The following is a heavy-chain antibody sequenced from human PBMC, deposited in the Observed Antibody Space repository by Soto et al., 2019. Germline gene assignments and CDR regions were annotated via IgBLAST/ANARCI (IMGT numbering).Heavy chain of an antibody. Sequence: SETLSLTCTVSGGSISSGDYYWSWIRQPPGKGLEWIGYIYYSGSTYYNPSLKSRVTISVDTSKNQFSLKLSSVTAVDTAVYYCARAAGVLRYFDWFTSHDAFDIWGQGTMVTVSS. CDR3: ARAAGVLRYFDWFTSHDAFDI. CDR1: GGSISSGDYY. CDR2: IYYSGST. J-gene: IGHJ3*02. V-gene: IGHV4-30-4*01. D-gene: IGHD3-9*01.